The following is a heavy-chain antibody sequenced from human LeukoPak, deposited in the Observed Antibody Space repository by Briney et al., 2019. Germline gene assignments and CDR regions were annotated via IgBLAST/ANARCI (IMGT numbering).Heavy chain of an antibody. Sequence: GGSLRLSCAASGFTLSTYSMTWVGQSPGKGLEWVASIYGSGERTFYADSVKDRFILYRDNSRNTVYLEMNNLRVEDTAVYYCAKDIVPDSGWDLDYWGQRTLVTVSS. J-gene: IGHJ4*02. CDR3: AKDIVPDSGWDLDY. V-gene: IGHV3-23*01. CDR1: GFTLSTYS. D-gene: IGHD6-19*01. CDR2: IYGSGERT.